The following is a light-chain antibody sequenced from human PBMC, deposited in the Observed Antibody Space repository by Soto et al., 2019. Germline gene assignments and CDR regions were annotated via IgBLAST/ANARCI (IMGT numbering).Light chain of an antibody. J-gene: IGKJ1*01. CDR1: QSINRR. CDR2: DAS. CDR3: QQYNSYPWT. V-gene: IGKV1-5*01. Sequence: DIXXTQSPSTLSASVGDRVTITCRASQSINRRLAWYQQKPGKAPNLLIYDASTLESGVPARFSGGDSGTEFTLTISSLQPDDFTTFYCQQYNSYPWTFGQGTKVEIK.